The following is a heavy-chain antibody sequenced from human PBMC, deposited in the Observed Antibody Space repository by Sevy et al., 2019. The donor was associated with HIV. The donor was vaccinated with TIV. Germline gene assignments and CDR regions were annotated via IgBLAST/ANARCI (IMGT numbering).Heavy chain of an antibody. CDR2: IKSRADGGTT. Sequence: GGSLRLSCAASGFTFSKAWMTWVRQAPGKGLEWVGRIKSRADGGTTDYAAPVKGRFSISRDDSKKTLYLQMNSLKIEDTAVYYCTTKGDFWSGYQFFEYWGQGTLVTVSS. CDR1: GFTFSKAW. D-gene: IGHD3-3*01. CDR3: TTKGDFWSGYQFFEY. J-gene: IGHJ4*02. V-gene: IGHV3-15*01.